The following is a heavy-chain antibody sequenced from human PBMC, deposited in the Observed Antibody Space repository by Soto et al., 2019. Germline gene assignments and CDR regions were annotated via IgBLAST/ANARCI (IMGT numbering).Heavy chain of an antibody. Sequence: PSETLSLTCTVSGGSISSGDYYLSWIRQPPGKGLEWIGYIYYSGSTYYNPSLKSRVTISVDTSKNQYSLKLSSVTAADTAVYYCARDGRFGELFHYYGMDVWGQGTTVTVSS. CDR2: IYYSGST. CDR3: ARDGRFGELFHYYGMDV. CDR1: GGSISSGDYY. V-gene: IGHV4-30-4*01. J-gene: IGHJ6*02. D-gene: IGHD3-10*01.